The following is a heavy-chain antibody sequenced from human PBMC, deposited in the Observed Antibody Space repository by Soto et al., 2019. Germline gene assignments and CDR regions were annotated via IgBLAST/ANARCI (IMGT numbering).Heavy chain of an antibody. Sequence: QLQLVESGGGVVQPGMSLRLSCAASGFTLSDYGMHWVRQAPGTGLEWVAVISYDGSDKYYADSVKGRFTISRDNSKNRLYLQMNSLRAEDTAVYYCATMERLFDYWGQGTLVTVSS. J-gene: IGHJ4*02. CDR2: ISYDGSDK. D-gene: IGHD3-3*01. CDR1: GFTLSDYG. V-gene: IGHV3-30*03. CDR3: ATMERLFDY.